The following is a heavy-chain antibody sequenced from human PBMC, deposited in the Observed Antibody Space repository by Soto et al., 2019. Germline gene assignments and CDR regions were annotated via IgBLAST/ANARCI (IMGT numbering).Heavy chain of an antibody. CDR3: ERGGYYDFWSGYYKTSWFDP. CDR1: GFTFSSYG. V-gene: IGHV3-33*01. J-gene: IGHJ5*02. CDR2: IWNDGSNK. D-gene: IGHD3-3*01. Sequence: QVQLVESGGGVVQPGRSLRLSCSASGFTFSSYGMHWVRQAPGKGLEWGAVIWNDGSNKYYADSVKGRFTIARDNSMDTMYLKMNSMRAEDTAVYYCERGGYYDFWSGYYKTSWFDPWGQGTLVNVSS.